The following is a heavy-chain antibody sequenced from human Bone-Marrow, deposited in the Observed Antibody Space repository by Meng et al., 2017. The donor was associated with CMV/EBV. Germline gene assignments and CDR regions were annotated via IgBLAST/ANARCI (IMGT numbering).Heavy chain of an antibody. CDR3: ARMTTVTYAFDI. V-gene: IGHV4-59*01. CDR1: GGSISSYY. CDR2: IYYSGST. Sequence: SETLSLTCTVSGGSISSYYWSWIRQPPGKGLEWIGYIYYSGSTNYNPSLKSRVTISVDTSKNQFSLKLSSVTAADTAVYYCARMTTVTYAFDIWGQGTMVTV. D-gene: IGHD4-11*01. J-gene: IGHJ3*02.